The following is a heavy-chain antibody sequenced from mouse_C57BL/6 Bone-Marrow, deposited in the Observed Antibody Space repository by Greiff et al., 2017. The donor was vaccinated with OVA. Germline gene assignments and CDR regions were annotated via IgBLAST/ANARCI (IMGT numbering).Heavy chain of an antibody. V-gene: IGHV2-2*01. CDR1: GFSLTSYG. J-gene: IGHJ3*01. Sequence: VQGVESGPGLVQPSQSLSITCTVSGFSLTSYGVHWVRQSPGKGLEWLGVIWSGGSTDYNAASITRLSISKDNSKSQVFFKMNSMQADDTAIYYCARNDYDEGDWFAYWGQGTLVTVSA. CDR3: ARNDYDEGDWFAY. D-gene: IGHD2-4*01. CDR2: IWSGGST.